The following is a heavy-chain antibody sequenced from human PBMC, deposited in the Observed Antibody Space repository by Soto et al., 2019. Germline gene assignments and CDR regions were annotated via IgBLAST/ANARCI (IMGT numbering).Heavy chain of an antibody. CDR1: GGTFSSYA. V-gene: IGHV1-69*13. D-gene: IGHD6-13*01. J-gene: IGHJ6*02. Sequence: VASVKVSCKASGGTFSSYAISWVRQAPGQGLEWMGGIIPIFGTANYAQKFQGRVTITADESTSTAYMELSSLRSEDTAVYYCARDGRGIAAAGTKNGPYYYGMDVWGQGTTVTVSS. CDR3: ARDGRGIAAAGTKNGPYYYGMDV. CDR2: IIPIFGTA.